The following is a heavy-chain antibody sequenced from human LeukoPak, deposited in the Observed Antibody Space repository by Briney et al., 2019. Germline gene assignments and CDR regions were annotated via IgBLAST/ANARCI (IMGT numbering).Heavy chain of an antibody. CDR3: ARDRGSYCSGGSCHFFDY. J-gene: IGHJ4*02. V-gene: IGHV3-7*01. CDR2: IKQDGSEK. Sequence: GGSLRLSCATSGFTFSSYWMSGVRQAPGKGLEWGAKIKQDGSEKYYVDPVKGRFTISRDNAKNSLYLQMNSLRAEDTAVYYCARDRGSYCSGGSCHFFDYWGQGTLVTVSS. CDR1: GFTFSSYW. D-gene: IGHD2-15*01.